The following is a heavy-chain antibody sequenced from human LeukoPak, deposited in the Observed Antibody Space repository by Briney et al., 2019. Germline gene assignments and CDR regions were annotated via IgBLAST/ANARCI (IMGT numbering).Heavy chain of an antibody. CDR1: GGSISSSSYY. J-gene: IGHJ4*02. CDR2: IYYSGST. D-gene: IGHD3-22*01. V-gene: IGHV4-39*01. Sequence: SETLSLTCTVSGGSISSSSYYWGWIRQPPGKGLEWIGSIYYSGSTYYNPSLKSRVTISVDTSKNQYSLKLSSVTAADTAVYYCARGRITMIVVVITAGEVDYWGQGTLVTVSS. CDR3: ARGRITMIVVVITAGEVDY.